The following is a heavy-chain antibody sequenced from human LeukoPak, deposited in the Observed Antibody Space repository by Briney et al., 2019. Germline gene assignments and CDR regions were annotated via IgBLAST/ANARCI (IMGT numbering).Heavy chain of an antibody. Sequence: ASVKVSCKASGYTFNSYYMHWVRQAPGQGLEWMGIINPSGGSTSYAQKFQGRVTMTRDTSTSTVYMELSSLRSEDTAVYYCARDTATWPRLAYFDYWGQRTLVTVSS. CDR3: ARDTATWPRLAYFDY. J-gene: IGHJ4*02. V-gene: IGHV1-46*02. D-gene: IGHD5-12*01. CDR1: GYTFNSYY. CDR2: INPSGGST.